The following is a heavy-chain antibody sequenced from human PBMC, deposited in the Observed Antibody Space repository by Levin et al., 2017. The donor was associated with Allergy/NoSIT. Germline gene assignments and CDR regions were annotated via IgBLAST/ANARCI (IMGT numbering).Heavy chain of an antibody. CDR3: ARRRVIAAAGYLDY. J-gene: IGHJ4*02. V-gene: IGHV2-5*02. D-gene: IGHD6-13*01. CDR2: IYWDDAK. Sequence: SGPTLVKPTQTLTLTCTFSGFALSTHGVGVAWIRQPPGKALEWLALIYWDDAKRYSPSLNNRLTLTQDTSKNQVVLTMTNMDPVDTGTYYCARRRVIAAAGYLDYWGEGALVTVSS. CDR1: GFALSTHGVG.